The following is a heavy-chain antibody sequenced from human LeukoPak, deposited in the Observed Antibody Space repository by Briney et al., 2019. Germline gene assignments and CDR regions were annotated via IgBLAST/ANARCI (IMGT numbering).Heavy chain of an antibody. CDR2: LGRSGEYK. V-gene: IGHV3-23*01. Sequence: GGSLRLSCAASGFTFSSYAMSWVRQAPGKGLEWVAGLGRSGEYKYYADSVKGRFTISRDNSKDTVSLQMNSLRAEDSAIYFCVKDRPCETCMPMDAWGQGTTVTVSS. J-gene: IGHJ6*02. D-gene: IGHD2-2*01. CDR3: VKDRPCETCMPMDA. CDR1: GFTFSSYA.